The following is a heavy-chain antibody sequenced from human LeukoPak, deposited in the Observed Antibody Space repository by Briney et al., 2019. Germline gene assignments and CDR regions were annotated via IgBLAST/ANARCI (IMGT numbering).Heavy chain of an antibody. D-gene: IGHD3-10*01. J-gene: IGHJ4*02. V-gene: IGHV4-59*01. Sequence: KPSETLSLTCTVSGGSIGSYYWSWIRQPPGKGLEWIGYIYYSGSTNYNPSLKSRVTISVDTSKNQFSLKLSSVTAADTAVYYCARSMVRGVIVFDYWGQGTLVTVSS. CDR3: ARSMVRGVIVFDY. CDR2: IYYSGST. CDR1: GGSIGSYY.